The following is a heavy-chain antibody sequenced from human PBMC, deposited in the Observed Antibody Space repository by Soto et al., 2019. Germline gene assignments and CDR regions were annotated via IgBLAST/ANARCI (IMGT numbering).Heavy chain of an antibody. CDR1: GGSISSYY. Sequence: SETLSLTCTVPGGSISSYYWSWIRQPPGKGLEWIGYIYYSGSTNYNPSLKSRVTVSVDTSKNQFSLKLSSVTAADTAVYYCARFGGTIFGVVSAGMDVWGQGTTVTVSS. CDR2: IYYSGST. D-gene: IGHD3-3*01. J-gene: IGHJ6*02. V-gene: IGHV4-59*01. CDR3: ARFGGTIFGVVSAGMDV.